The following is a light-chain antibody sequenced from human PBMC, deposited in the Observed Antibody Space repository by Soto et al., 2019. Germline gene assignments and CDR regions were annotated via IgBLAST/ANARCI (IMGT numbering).Light chain of an antibody. V-gene: IGLV1-47*01. J-gene: IGLJ3*02. CDR2: RNN. Sequence: QSVLTQPPSASETPGQRVTISCSGSSSSVGFDYVDWYQHVPGAAPKLLIYRNNQRPSGVPDRFSGSKSGTSASLAISGLQSEDEADYYCSSWDDRLTGWVFGGGTKLTVL. CDR1: SSSVGFDY. CDR3: SSWDDRLTGWV.